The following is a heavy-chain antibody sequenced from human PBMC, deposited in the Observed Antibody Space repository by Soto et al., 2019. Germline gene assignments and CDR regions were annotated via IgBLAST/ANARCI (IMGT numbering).Heavy chain of an antibody. CDR1: GFTFSSYG. V-gene: IGHV3-30*19. J-gene: IGHJ6*02. CDR3: ARTSSIAARNYYYGMDV. Sequence: GGSLRLSCAASGFTFSSYGMHWVRQAPGKGLEWVAVIWYDGSNKYYADSVKGRFTISRDNSKNTLYLQMNSLRAEDTAVYYCARTSSIAARNYYYGMDVWGQGTTVTVSS. D-gene: IGHD6-6*01. CDR2: IWYDGSNK.